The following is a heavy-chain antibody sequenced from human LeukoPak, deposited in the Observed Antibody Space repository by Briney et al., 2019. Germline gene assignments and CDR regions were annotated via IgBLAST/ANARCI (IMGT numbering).Heavy chain of an antibody. CDR3: ARNLLDYYDSSGYSDY. V-gene: IGHV3-53*01. Sequence: GVSLRLSCAASGFTVSSNYMSWVRQAPGKGLEWVSVIYSGGSTYYADSVKGRFTISRDNSKNTLYLQMNSLRAEDTAVYYCARNLLDYYDSSGYSDYWGQGTLVTVSS. CDR1: GFTVSSNY. D-gene: IGHD3-22*01. J-gene: IGHJ4*02. CDR2: IYSGGST.